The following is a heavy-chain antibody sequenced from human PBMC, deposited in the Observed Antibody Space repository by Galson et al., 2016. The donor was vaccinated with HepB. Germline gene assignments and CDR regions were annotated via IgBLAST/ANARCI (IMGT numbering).Heavy chain of an antibody. V-gene: IGHV4-34*01. CDR1: GGSFSGHY. CDR3: AGDGRYADTWDLSDY. D-gene: IGHD2-2*01. J-gene: IGHJ4*02. CDR2: INQSGSS. Sequence: ETLSLTCAAYGGSFSGHYWNWIRPSPGKALEWIGEINQSGSSNYHPSLRSRVTISVDTSKNQFSLKLTSVTAADTATYYCAGDGRYADTWDLSDYWGQGTPVTVSS.